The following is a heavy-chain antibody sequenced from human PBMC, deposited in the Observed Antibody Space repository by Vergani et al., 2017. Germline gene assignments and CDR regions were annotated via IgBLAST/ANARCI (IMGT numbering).Heavy chain of an antibody. CDR3: ARHLAYCGGDCYPYYYGMDV. D-gene: IGHD2-21*02. CDR2: IYYSGST. J-gene: IGHJ6*02. V-gene: IGHV4-39*01. CDR1: GGSISSSSYY. Sequence: QLQLQESGPGLVKPSETLSLTCTVSGGSISSSSYYWGWIRQPPGKGLEWIGSIYYSGSTYYNPSLKSRVTISVDTSKNQFSLKLSSVTAADTAGYYCARHLAYCGGDCYPYYYGMDVWGQGTTVTVSS.